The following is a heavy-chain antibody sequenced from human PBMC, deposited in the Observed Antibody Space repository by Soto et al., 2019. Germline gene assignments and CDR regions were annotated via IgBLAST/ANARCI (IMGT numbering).Heavy chain of an antibody. CDR2: ISDSGTST. Sequence: GGSLRLSXAASGFILTRYSMNWVRQAPGKGLEWVSAISDSGTSTYYADSVKGRFTISRDNSKNTLYLQMNSLRVEDTATYYCAKCSDLWSGNVPRDFDYWGQGTLVTVSS. D-gene: IGHD3-3*01. CDR1: GFILTRYS. J-gene: IGHJ4*02. V-gene: IGHV3-23*01. CDR3: AKCSDLWSGNVPRDFDY.